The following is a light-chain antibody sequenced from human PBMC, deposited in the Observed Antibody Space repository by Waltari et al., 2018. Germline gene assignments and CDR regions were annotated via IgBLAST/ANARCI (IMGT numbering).Light chain of an antibody. Sequence: EILLTQSPGTLSLSPGERATLPCRASQNVGKNHLGWYQQRPGQPPRLLIFGASNRATGIPDRVSGSGSGTDFTLTISRLESEDFAVYFCQQYASPPITFGQGTRLE. CDR1: QNVGKNH. CDR3: QQYASPPIT. V-gene: IGKV3-20*01. CDR2: GAS. J-gene: IGKJ5*01.